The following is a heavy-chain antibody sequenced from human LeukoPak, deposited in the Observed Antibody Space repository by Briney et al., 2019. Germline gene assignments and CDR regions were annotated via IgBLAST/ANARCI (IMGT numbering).Heavy chain of an antibody. CDR1: GFTFSNYG. Sequence: GGSLRLSCAASGFTFSNYGMDWVRQAPGKGLEWVAVISYDGSDNYYADSVKGRFTISRDNSKNTLYLQMNSLRAEDTAVYYCAKVSRQWELVYWFDLWGQGTLVTVSS. D-gene: IGHD1-26*01. V-gene: IGHV3-30*18. CDR3: AKVSRQWELVYWFDL. CDR2: ISYDGSDN. J-gene: IGHJ5*02.